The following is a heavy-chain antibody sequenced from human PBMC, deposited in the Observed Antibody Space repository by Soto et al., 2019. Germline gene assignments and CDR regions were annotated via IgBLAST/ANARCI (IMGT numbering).Heavy chain of an antibody. Sequence: ASVKVSCKASGYTFTSYGISWVRQAPGQGLEWMGWISAYNGNTNYAQKLQGRVTMTTDTSTSTAYMELRSLRFDDTAVYYCARSLPRYDEFDYWGQGTLVTVSS. CDR1: GYTFTSYG. V-gene: IGHV1-18*01. D-gene: IGHD5-12*01. CDR3: ARSLPRYDEFDY. CDR2: ISAYNGNT. J-gene: IGHJ4*02.